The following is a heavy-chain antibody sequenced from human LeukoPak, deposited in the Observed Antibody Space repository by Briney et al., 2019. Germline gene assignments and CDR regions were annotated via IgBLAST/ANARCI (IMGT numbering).Heavy chain of an antibody. Sequence: PGGSLRLSCAASGFTVSSNYMSWVRQAPGKGLEWVSVIYSGGITYYADSVKGRFTISRDNSKNTLYLQMNSLRAEDTAVYYCARALSYGDYCDYWGQGTLVTVSS. CDR1: GFTVSSNY. CDR2: IYSGGIT. CDR3: ARALSYGDYCDY. V-gene: IGHV3-53*01. J-gene: IGHJ4*02. D-gene: IGHD4-17*01.